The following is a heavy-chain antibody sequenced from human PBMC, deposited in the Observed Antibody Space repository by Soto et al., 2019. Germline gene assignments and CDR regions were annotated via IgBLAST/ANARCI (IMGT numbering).Heavy chain of an antibody. Sequence: PGGSLRLSCAASGFTFSSYWMTWVRQAPGKGLEWVANIKEDGSAKYYVDSVKGRFTISRDNAKNSLSLQMNILRAEDTAVYYCARDRYCSSTSCYTPNDYWGQGTLVTVSS. J-gene: IGHJ4*02. CDR3: ARDRYCSSTSCYTPNDY. V-gene: IGHV3-7*01. D-gene: IGHD2-2*02. CDR1: GFTFSSYW. CDR2: IKEDGSAK.